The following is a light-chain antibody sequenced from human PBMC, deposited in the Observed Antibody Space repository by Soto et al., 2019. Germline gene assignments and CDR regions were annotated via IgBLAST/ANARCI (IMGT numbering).Light chain of an antibody. CDR3: QSYDSSLSVV. Sequence: QSVLTQPPSVSGAPGQRVTISCTGSSSNIGAGYDVHWYQQLPGTAPKLLIYGNSNRPSRVPDRFSGSKSGTSASLAITGLQAEDEADYYCQSYDSSLSVVFGTGTKLTVL. V-gene: IGLV1-40*01. CDR1: SSNIGAGYD. J-gene: IGLJ1*01. CDR2: GNS.